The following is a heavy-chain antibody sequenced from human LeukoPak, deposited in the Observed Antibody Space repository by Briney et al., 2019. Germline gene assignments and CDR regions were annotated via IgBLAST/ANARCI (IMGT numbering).Heavy chain of an antibody. CDR1: GGSISSYY. Sequence: KPSETLSLTCTVSGGSISSYYWSWLRQPAGKGLEGIGRIYTSGSTNYNPSLKSRVTMSVDTSKNQFSLKLSSVTAADTAVYYCARDPTDTSSWFDAFDIWGQGTMVTVSS. V-gene: IGHV4-4*07. J-gene: IGHJ3*02. CDR3: ARDPTDTSSWFDAFDI. CDR2: IYTSGST. D-gene: IGHD6-13*01.